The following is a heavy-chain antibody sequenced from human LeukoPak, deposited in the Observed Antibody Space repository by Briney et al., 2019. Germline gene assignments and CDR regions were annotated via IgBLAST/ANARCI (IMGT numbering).Heavy chain of an antibody. CDR3: ATGGRWLQFGHDS. D-gene: IGHD5-24*01. CDR2: INSDGSNT. CDR1: GFTFSSYW. J-gene: IGHJ4*02. V-gene: IGHV3-74*01. Sequence: GGSLRLSCAASGFTFSSYWMHWVRQAPGKGLVSVSRINSDGSNTNYADSVKGRFTISRDNAKNTLYLQMNSLRAEDTAVYSCATGGRWLQFGHDSSGQGTPVTVYS.